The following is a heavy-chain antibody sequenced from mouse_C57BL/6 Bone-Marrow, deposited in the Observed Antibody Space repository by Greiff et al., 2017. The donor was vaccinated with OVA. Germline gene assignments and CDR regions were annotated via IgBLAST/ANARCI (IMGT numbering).Heavy chain of an antibody. D-gene: IGHD2-3*01. J-gene: IGHJ4*01. CDR1: GFNIKDYY. V-gene: IGHV14-1*01. CDR2: IDPEDGDT. CDR3: TTEGYYVRAMDY. Sequence: VQLQQSGAELVRPGASVKLSCTASGFNIKDYYMHWVKQRPEQGLEWIGRIDPEDGDTEYAPKFQGKATMTADTSSNTAYLQLSSLTSEDTAVCYCTTEGYYVRAMDYWGQGTSVTVSS.